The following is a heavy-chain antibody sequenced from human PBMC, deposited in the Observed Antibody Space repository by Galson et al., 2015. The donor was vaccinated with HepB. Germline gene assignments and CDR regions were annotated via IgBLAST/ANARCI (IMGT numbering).Heavy chain of an antibody. D-gene: IGHD3-10*01. CDR3: ARADYFRIYGSSGGAFGI. V-gene: IGHV3-49*03. CDR2: TRGKAFDWAT. Sequence: SLRLSCAASGFTFDDSTLNWFRQAPGKGLEWIGFTRGKAFDWATEYAPSVKGRFTISRDDSKSIAYLQLNSLKTEDTGVFYCARADYFRIYGSSGGAFGIWGQGTVVTVSS. CDR1: GFTFDDST. J-gene: IGHJ3*02.